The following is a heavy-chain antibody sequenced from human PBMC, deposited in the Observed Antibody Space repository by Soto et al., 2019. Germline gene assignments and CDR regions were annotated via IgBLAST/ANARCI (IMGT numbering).Heavy chain of an antibody. D-gene: IGHD6-13*01. CDR3: AGGSSWSIPPAGWFDP. Sequence: QVQLKEWGPGLVKPWGTLSLTCAVSGGSISSSTWWSWARQPPGKGLEWIGEIDHSGSTNYNPSLKSRGTISVDKSKNQFSLKLSSVTAADTAVYYCAGGSSWSIPPAGWFDPWGQGTLVTVSS. J-gene: IGHJ5*02. CDR2: IDHSGST. CDR1: GGSISSSTW. V-gene: IGHV4-4*02.